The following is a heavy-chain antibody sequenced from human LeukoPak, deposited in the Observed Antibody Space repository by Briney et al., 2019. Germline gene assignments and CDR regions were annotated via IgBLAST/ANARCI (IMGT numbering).Heavy chain of an antibody. CDR3: ARDEYPQYYYDSSGYPGWFDP. D-gene: IGHD3-22*01. J-gene: IGHJ5*02. V-gene: IGHV3-33*01. Sequence: GGSLRPSCAASGFTFSSYGMHWVRQAPGKGLEWVAVIWYDGSNKYYADSVKGRFTISRDNSKNTLYLQMNSLRAEDTAVYYCARDEYPQYYYDSSGYPGWFDPWGQGTLVTVSS. CDR1: GFTFSSYG. CDR2: IWYDGSNK.